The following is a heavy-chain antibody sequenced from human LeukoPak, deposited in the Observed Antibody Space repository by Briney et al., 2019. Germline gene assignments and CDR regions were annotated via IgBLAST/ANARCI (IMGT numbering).Heavy chain of an antibody. CDR2: MNPNSGNT. V-gene: IGHV1-8*01. J-gene: IGHJ4*02. Sequence: GASVKVSCKASGYTFTSYDINWVRQATGQGLEWMGWMNPNSGNTGYAQKFQGRVTMTRNTSISTAYMELSSQRSEDTAVYYCARTLAVPRKAPGYDYWGQGTLVTVSS. CDR1: GYTFTSYD. CDR3: ARTLAVPRKAPGYDY. D-gene: IGHD1-1*01.